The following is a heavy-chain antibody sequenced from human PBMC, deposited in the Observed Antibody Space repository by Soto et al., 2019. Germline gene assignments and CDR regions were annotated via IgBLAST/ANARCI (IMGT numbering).Heavy chain of an antibody. D-gene: IGHD3-22*01. J-gene: IGHJ6*02. Sequence: DVQLVESGGGLVKPGESLSLSCAASGFTFSPYSMNWVRQAPGKGLEWVSSISCSSSYIYYADSVKGRFTISRDNAKNSLDLQMNSLRAEDTAVYYCARVVDYCDPYYYYGMDVWGQGAPVTISS. CDR3: ARVVDYCDPYYYYGMDV. V-gene: IGHV3-21*01. CDR2: ISCSSSYI. CDR1: GFTFSPYS.